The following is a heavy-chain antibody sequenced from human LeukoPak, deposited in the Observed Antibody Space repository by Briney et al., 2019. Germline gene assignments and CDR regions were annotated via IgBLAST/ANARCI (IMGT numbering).Heavy chain of an antibody. D-gene: IGHD6-13*01. V-gene: IGHV1-3*01. CDR3: ARSGSNWSCDS. J-gene: IGHJ4*02. CDR2: INAGNGDDT. CDR1: GYAFPHYG. Sequence: VASVKVSCKASGYAFPHYGVQWVRQAPGQTLEWMGWINAGNGDDTKYSQRFQARLTMTTDTSATTVYMELNSLRSEDTAVYYCARSGSNWSCDSWGQGTLVTVSS.